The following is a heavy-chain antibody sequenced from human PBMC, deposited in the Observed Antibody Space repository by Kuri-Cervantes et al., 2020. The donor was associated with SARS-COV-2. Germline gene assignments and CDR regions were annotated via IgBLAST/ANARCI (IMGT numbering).Heavy chain of an antibody. CDR2: IGSYGVTT. CDR3: ARGGMPTRYSSSPQFDY. Sequence: LSLTCAASGFTFSSYDMSWVRQAPGKGLEWVAGIGSYGVTTYYADSVKGRFTISRDNAKNSLYLQMNSLRAEDTAVYYCARGGMPTRYSSSPQFDYWGQGTLVTVSS. CDR1: GFTFSSYD. V-gene: IGHV3-11*04. J-gene: IGHJ4*02. D-gene: IGHD6-6*01.